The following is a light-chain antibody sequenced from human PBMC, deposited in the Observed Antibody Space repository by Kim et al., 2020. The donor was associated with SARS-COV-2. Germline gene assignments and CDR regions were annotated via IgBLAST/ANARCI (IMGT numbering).Light chain of an antibody. CDR1: QSVSNL. V-gene: IGKV1-5*03. CDR2: KAS. Sequence: DIQMTQLPSTLSASVGDTVTISCRASQSVSNLLAWYQQKPGKAPNLLIYKASTVKSGVPTRFSGGGFGTEFTLTISRLQPDDFATYYCQQYQTSSPWAFGPGTKVDIK. J-gene: IGKJ1*01. CDR3: QQYQTSSPWA.